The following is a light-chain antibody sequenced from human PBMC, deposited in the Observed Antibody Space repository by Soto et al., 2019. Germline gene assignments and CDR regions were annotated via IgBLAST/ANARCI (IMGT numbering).Light chain of an antibody. CDR1: RSDVGGYNF. Sequence: QSALTQPASVSGSPGQSITISCTGTRSDVGGYNFVSWYQQYPGKAPRLMIYDVSNRPSGVSNRFSGSKSGNTASLTISGLQAEDEADYYCSSYTTSNTHVVFGGGTKLTVL. CDR3: SSYTTSNTHVV. CDR2: DVS. J-gene: IGLJ2*01. V-gene: IGLV2-14*01.